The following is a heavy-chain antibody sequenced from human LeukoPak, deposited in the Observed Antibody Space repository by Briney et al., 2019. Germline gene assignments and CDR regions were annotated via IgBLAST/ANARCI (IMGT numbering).Heavy chain of an antibody. Sequence: GASVKVSCKASGYTFTGYYMHWVRQAPGQGLEWMGWINPNSGGTNYAQKFQGRVTMTRDTSISTAYMELSRLRSDDTAVYYCARVNYYYDSSGFYNYWGQGTLVTVSS. V-gene: IGHV1-2*02. D-gene: IGHD3-22*01. CDR1: GYTFTGYY. CDR3: ARVNYYYDSSGFYNY. J-gene: IGHJ4*02. CDR2: INPNSGGT.